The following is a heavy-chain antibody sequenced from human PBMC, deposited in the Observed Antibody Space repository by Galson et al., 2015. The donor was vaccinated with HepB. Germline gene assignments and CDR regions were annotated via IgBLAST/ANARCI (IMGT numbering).Heavy chain of an antibody. CDR1: GFSFDYYS. CDR3: ARDSMWAFDI. Sequence: SLRLSCAGSGFSFDYYSMNWVRQAPGKGPEWLSNVRSSGSETYYADSVKGRFTVSRDNAKNSLYLQMNNLRAEDTAVYFCARDSMWAFDIWGQGTMVTVSS. D-gene: IGHD2-21*01. CDR2: VRSSGSET. J-gene: IGHJ3*02. V-gene: IGHV3-48*01.